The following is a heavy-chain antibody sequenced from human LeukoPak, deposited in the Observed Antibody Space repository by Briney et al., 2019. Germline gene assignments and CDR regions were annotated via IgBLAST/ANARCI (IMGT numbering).Heavy chain of an antibody. V-gene: IGHV4-59*01. J-gene: IGHJ4*02. CDR1: GGSISSYH. CDR2: MYYTGVS. Sequence: PSETLSLTCTFSGGSISSYHWNWMRQTPGKGLEGSGYMYYTGVSNYNPSLKSRVAISVDSSKNQFSLKVTSVTAADTTIYYCTTIKRGDIFGYFDFWGQGALVTVSS. D-gene: IGHD5-18*01. CDR3: TTIKRGDIFGYFDF.